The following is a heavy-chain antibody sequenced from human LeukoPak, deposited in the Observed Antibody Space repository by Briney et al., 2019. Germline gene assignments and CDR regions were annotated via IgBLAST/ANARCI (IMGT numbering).Heavy chain of an antibody. CDR2: INHSGST. CDR3: AKTRMAYSSSWYDY. J-gene: IGHJ4*02. CDR1: GGSFSGYY. D-gene: IGHD6-13*01. Sequence: PSETLSLTCAVYGGSFSGYYWSWIRQPPGKGLEWIGEINHSGSTNYNPSLKSRVTISVDTSKNQFSLKLNSVTAADTAVYYCAKTRMAYSSSWYDYWGQGTLVTVSS. V-gene: IGHV4-34*01.